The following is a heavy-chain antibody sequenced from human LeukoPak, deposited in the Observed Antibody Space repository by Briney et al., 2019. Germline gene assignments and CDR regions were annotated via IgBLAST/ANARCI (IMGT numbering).Heavy chain of an antibody. CDR2: ISYDGSNK. J-gene: IGHJ3*02. Sequence: GPLRLSCAASGFTFSSYAMHWVRQAPGKGLEWVAVISYDGSNKYYADSVKGRFTISRDNSKNTLYLQMNSLRAEDTAVYYCAREYDTMVRGVGDAFDIWGQGTMVTVSS. CDR3: AREYDTMVRGVGDAFDI. CDR1: GFTFSSYA. D-gene: IGHD3-10*01. V-gene: IGHV3-30-3*01.